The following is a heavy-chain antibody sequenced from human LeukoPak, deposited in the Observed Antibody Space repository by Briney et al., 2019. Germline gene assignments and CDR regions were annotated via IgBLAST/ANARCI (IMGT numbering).Heavy chain of an antibody. V-gene: IGHV4-61*02. CDR3: ARDQRVESPDLFADDYHYMDV. Sequence: SQTLSLTCTVSGGSISSGSYYWSWIRQPAGKGLEWIGRIYTSGSTNYNPSLKSRVTISVDTSKNQFSLKLSSVTAADTAVYYCARDQRVESPDLFADDYHYMDVWGKGTTVTVSS. J-gene: IGHJ6*03. CDR1: GGSISSGSYY. D-gene: IGHD1-1*01. CDR2: IYTSGST.